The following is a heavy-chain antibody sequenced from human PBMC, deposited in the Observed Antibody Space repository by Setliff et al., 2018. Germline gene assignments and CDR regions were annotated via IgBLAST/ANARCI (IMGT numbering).Heavy chain of an antibody. D-gene: IGHD6-13*01. CDR1: GYTFTGYY. Sequence: ASVKVSCKASGYTFTGYYMHWVRKAPGQGLEWMGRINPNSGGTNYAQKFQGRVTMTRDTSISTAYMELSRLRSDDTAVYYCARVRSSSWLVVNWFDPWGQGTLVTVSS. CDR2: INPNSGGT. CDR3: ARVRSSSWLVVNWFDP. V-gene: IGHV1-2*06. J-gene: IGHJ5*02.